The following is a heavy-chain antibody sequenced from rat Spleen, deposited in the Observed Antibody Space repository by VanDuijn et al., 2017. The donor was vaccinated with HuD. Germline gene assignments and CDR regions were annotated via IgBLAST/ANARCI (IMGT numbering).Heavy chain of an antibody. CDR1: GFSLTSYT. CDR3: ARGWERFAY. Sequence: QVQLKESGPGLVQPSQTLSLTCTVSGFSLTSYTLSWVRQPPGKGLEWIAAISSGGTSYYNSVLKPRLSISRDISKSQLYLKMNSLQTEDTARYFCARGWERFAYWGQGTLVTVSS. D-gene: IGHD5-1*01. V-gene: IGHV2-6*01. CDR2: ISSGGTS. J-gene: IGHJ3*01.